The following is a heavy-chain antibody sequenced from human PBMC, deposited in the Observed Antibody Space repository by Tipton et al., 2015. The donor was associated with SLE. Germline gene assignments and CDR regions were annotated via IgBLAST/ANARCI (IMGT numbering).Heavy chain of an antibody. Sequence: TLSLTCTVSGGSISSSSYYWGWTRQPPGKGLEWIGEINHSGSTNYNPSLKSRVTISVDTSKNQFSLKLSSVTAADTAVYYCASSTGGPERGSSGWFDPWGQGTLVTVSS. CDR3: ASSTGGPERGSSGWFDP. V-gene: IGHV4-39*07. CDR1: GGSISSSSYY. CDR2: INHSGST. J-gene: IGHJ5*02. D-gene: IGHD6-6*01.